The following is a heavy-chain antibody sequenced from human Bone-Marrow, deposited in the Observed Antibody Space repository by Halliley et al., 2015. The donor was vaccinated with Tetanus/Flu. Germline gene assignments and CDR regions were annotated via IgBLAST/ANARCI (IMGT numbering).Heavy chain of an antibody. CDR3: AGRESGRRGSGSYSSWRFDL. CDR2: NRGST. V-gene: IGHV4-4*07. Sequence: NRGSTKYNPPLQSRVPLSLDTSKGQFSLKLASVPAADTAVYYCAGRESGRRGSGSYSSWRFDLWGRGTLVTVSA. J-gene: IGHJ2*01. D-gene: IGHD1-26*01.